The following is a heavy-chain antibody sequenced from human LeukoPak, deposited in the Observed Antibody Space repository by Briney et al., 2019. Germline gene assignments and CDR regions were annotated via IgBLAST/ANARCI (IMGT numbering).Heavy chain of an antibody. J-gene: IGHJ5*02. CDR3: ARQLKWDNWFDP. D-gene: IGHD2-15*01. V-gene: IGHV4-59*08. CDR2: IYYSGST. Sequence: PSETLSLTCTVSGGSISSYYWSWIRQPPGKGLEWIGYIYYSGSTNYNPSLKSRVTISVDTSKNQFSLKLSSVTAADTAVYYCARQLKWDNWFDPWGQGTLVTVSS. CDR1: GGSISSYY.